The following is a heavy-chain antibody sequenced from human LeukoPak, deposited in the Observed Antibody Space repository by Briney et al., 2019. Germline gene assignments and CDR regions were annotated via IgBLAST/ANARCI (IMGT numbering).Heavy chain of an antibody. Sequence: GGSLRLSCAASGFTFSNYALHWVRQAPGKGLERVAVISYDDTNKYYVDSVKGRFTISRDNSKNTLYLQMHSLRAEDTAVYYCAKDRLRGGYGFDLMDYWGQGTLVTVSS. J-gene: IGHJ4*02. CDR2: ISYDDTNK. V-gene: IGHV3-30*04. CDR1: GFTFSNYA. CDR3: AKDRLRGGYGFDLMDY. D-gene: IGHD5-18*01.